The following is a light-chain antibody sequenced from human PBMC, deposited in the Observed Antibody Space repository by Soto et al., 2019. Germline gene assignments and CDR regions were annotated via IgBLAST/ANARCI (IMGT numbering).Light chain of an antibody. Sequence: EIVLTQSPATLSLSPGERATLSCRASQSVSSYLAWYQQKPGQAPSLLIYDASNRATGIPARFSGSGSGTDFTLTISSLEPEDFAVYYCQQRSNWPHLTFGGGTKVDIK. CDR1: QSVSSY. V-gene: IGKV3-11*01. CDR2: DAS. CDR3: QQRSNWPHLT. J-gene: IGKJ4*01.